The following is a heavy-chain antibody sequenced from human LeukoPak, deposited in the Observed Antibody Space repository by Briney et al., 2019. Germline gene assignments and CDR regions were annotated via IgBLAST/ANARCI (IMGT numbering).Heavy chain of an antibody. J-gene: IGHJ4*02. D-gene: IGHD3-3*01. CDR3: ASEIIFGSFDY. CDR2: IFYDGTIQ. V-gene: IGHV3-30*04. CDR1: GFTFSNYA. Sequence: GGSLRLSCAASGFTFSNYAMHWVRQAPGKGLEWVAVIFYDGTIQYYADSVKGQFTISRDNSKNTLYLQMNSLRAEDTAVYYCASEIIFGSFDYWGQGTLVTVSS.